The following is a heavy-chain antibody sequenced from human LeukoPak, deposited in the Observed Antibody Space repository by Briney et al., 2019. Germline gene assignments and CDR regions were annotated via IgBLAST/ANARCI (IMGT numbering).Heavy chain of an antibody. CDR3: ATQPGIAPYYYYMDV. V-gene: IGHV1-46*01. CDR2: INPSGGST. Sequence: GASVKVSCKASGYTFTSYAMHWVRQAPGQGLEWMGIINPSGGSTSYAQKFQGRVTMTRDTSTSTVYMELSSLRSEDTAVYYCATQPGIAPYYYYMDVWGKGTTVTVSS. D-gene: IGHD6-13*01. CDR1: GYTFTSYA. J-gene: IGHJ6*03.